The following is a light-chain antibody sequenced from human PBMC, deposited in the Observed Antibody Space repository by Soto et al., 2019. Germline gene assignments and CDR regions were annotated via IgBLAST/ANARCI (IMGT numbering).Light chain of an antibody. CDR2: AAS. CDR3: LPDYGDSWT. CDR1: RDVGSD. V-gene: IGKV1-6*01. Sequence: QMTKSPSSLSASVGEKIIITCRASRDVGSDVSWYQQKPGQAPKLLIYAASNLYTGVPSRFSGSRSGTEFTLTISSLQPEDFASYYCLPDYGDSWTSGQGTKVDSK. J-gene: IGKJ1*01.